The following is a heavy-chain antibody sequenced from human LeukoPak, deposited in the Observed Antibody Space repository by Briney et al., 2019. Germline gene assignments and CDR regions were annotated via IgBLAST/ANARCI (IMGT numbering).Heavy chain of an antibody. CDR2: INPSGGST. D-gene: IGHD2-8*01. Sequence: ASVKVSCKASGYNFISYYMHWVRQAPGQGVEWMGIINPSGGSTSYAQKFQDRVTMTRDTSTSTVYMELSSLKSEDTAVYYCAREDVVLVDAVRYYYYGMYVWGQGTTVTVSS. V-gene: IGHV1-46*01. J-gene: IGHJ6*02. CDR3: AREDVVLVDAVRYYYYGMYV. CDR1: GYNFISYY.